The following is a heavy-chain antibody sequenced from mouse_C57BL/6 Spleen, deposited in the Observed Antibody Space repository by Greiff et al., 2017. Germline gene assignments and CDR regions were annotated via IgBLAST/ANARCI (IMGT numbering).Heavy chain of an antibody. J-gene: IGHJ2*01. Sequence: EVKLMESGPGLVKPSQSLSLTCSVTGYSITSGYYWNWIRQFPGNKLEWMGYISYDGSNNYNPSLKNRISITRDTSKNQFSLKLNSVTTEDTATYYCARAPYYYGSSSNYFDYWGQGTTLTVSS. V-gene: IGHV3-6*01. D-gene: IGHD1-1*01. CDR3: ARAPYYYGSSSNYFDY. CDR2: ISYDGSN. CDR1: GYSITSGYY.